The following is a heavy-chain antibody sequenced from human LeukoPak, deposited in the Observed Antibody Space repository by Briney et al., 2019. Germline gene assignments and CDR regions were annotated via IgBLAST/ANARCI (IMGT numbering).Heavy chain of an antibody. CDR2: INSSSSYI. V-gene: IGHV3-21*01. Sequence: GGSLRLSCAASGFTFSSYSMNWVRPAPGKGLEWVSSINSSSSYIYYADSVKGRLTISRDNAKNSLYLQMNSLRAEDTAVYYCARDSGCSGGSCAGGFGYWGQGTLVTVSS. CDR3: ARDSGCSGGSCAGGFGY. CDR1: GFTFSSYS. J-gene: IGHJ4*02. D-gene: IGHD2-15*01.